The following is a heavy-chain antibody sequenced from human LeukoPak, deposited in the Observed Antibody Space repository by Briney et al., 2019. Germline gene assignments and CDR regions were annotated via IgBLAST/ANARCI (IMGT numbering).Heavy chain of an antibody. CDR3: ARNFRDIVVVPAAL. Sequence: SETLSLTCTVSGGSISSYYWSWIRQPAGKGLEWIGRIYTSGSTNYNPSLKSRVTMSVDTSKNQFSLKLSSVTAADTAVYYCARNFRDIVVVPAALWGQGTLVTVSS. D-gene: IGHD2-2*01. CDR1: GGSISSYY. J-gene: IGHJ4*02. CDR2: IYTSGST. V-gene: IGHV4-4*07.